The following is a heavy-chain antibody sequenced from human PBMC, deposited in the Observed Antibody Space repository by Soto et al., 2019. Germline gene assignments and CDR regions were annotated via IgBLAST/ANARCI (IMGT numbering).Heavy chain of an antibody. Sequence: SETLSLTCAVYGGSFSGYYWSWIRQPPGKGLEWIGEINHSGSTNYNPSLKSRVTISVDTSKNQFSLKLSSVTAADTAVYYCASENEATDDYWGQGTLVTVSS. V-gene: IGHV4-34*01. CDR1: GGSFSGYY. CDR3: ASENEATDDY. D-gene: IGHD1-1*01. CDR2: INHSGST. J-gene: IGHJ4*02.